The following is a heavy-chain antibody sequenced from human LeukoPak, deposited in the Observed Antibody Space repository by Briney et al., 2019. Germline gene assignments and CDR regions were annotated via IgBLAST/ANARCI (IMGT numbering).Heavy chain of an antibody. CDR3: ARDNVEATAFNI. V-gene: IGHV3-33*01. J-gene: IGHJ3*02. CDR2: IRSDGVNE. D-gene: IGHD1-26*01. CDR1: GFTFSSYA. Sequence: GGSLRLSCTASGFTFSSYAIHWVRQAPGKGLEWVAVIRSDGVNEHLADSVKGRITVSRDNSKNTLYLQMNSLRAEDTAVYYCARDNVEATAFNIWGQGTMVTVSS.